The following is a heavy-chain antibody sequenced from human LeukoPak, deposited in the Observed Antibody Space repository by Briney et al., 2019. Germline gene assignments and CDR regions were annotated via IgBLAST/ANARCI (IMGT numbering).Heavy chain of an antibody. CDR2: IYHSGST. CDR3: ARLSRSVVYGGFDP. V-gene: IGHV4-38-2*02. CDR1: GYSISSGYY. D-gene: IGHD4-17*01. Sequence: SETLSLTCTVSGYSISSGYYWGWIRQPPGKGLEWIGSIYHSGSTYYNPSLKSRVTISVDTSKDQFSLKLSSVTAADTAVYYCARLSRSVVYGGFDPWGQGTLVTVSS. J-gene: IGHJ5*02.